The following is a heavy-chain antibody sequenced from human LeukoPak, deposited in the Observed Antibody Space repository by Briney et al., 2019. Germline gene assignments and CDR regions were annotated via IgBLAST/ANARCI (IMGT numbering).Heavy chain of an antibody. V-gene: IGHV3-30-3*02. CDR2: ILYDGSNK. J-gene: IGHJ4*02. Sequence: GGSLRLSCVASGFSFSSYAMHWVRQAPGKGLEWVAVILYDGSNKYYADSVKGRFTISRDNSKNTLYLQMNSLRAEDTAVYYCAKDEYGSGSYYNAPGYWGQGTLVTVSS. CDR1: GFSFSSYA. CDR3: AKDEYGSGSYYNAPGY. D-gene: IGHD3-10*01.